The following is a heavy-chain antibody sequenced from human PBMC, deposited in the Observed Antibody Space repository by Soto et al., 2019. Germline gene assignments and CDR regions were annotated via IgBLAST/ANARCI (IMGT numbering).Heavy chain of an antibody. Sequence: ASVKVSCKASGYTFFKYFIHWVRQAPGQGLEWIGIINPSRGSATYGPIFQGRVSLTTDMPTSTVYMELSSLRSEDTAIYYCARPLIGNSIDLWGQGTSVTVSS. CDR1: GYTFFKYF. V-gene: IGHV1-46*01. D-gene: IGHD5-12*01. CDR2: INPSRGSA. J-gene: IGHJ3*01. CDR3: ARPLIGNSIDL.